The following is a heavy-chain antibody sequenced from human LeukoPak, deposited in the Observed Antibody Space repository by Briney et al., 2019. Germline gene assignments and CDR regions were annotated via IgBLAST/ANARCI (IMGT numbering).Heavy chain of an antibody. CDR1: GYTLTELS. CDR3: ATGDSSGYYYGFDY. CDR2: LDPEDGET. Sequence: ASVKVSCKVSGYTLTELSMHWVRQAPRKGLEWMGGLDPEDGETIYAQKFQGRVTMTEDTSTDTAYMELSSLRSEDTAVYYCATGDSSGYYYGFDYWGQGTLVTVSS. D-gene: IGHD3-22*01. J-gene: IGHJ4*02. V-gene: IGHV1-24*01.